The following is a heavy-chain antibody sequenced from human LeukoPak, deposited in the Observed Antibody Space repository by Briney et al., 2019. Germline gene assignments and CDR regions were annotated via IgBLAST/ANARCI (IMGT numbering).Heavy chain of an antibody. D-gene: IGHD3-22*01. CDR1: GYTFTGYY. CDR3: ARGMVPYYYDSSGPTGTFDY. Sequence: ASVKVSCKASGYTFTGYYMHWVRQAPGQGLEWMGWINPNSGGTNYAQKFQGRVTMTRDTSISTAYMELSRLRSDDTAVYYCARGMVPYYYDSSGPTGTFDYWGQGTLVTVSS. CDR2: INPNSGGT. J-gene: IGHJ4*02. V-gene: IGHV1-2*02.